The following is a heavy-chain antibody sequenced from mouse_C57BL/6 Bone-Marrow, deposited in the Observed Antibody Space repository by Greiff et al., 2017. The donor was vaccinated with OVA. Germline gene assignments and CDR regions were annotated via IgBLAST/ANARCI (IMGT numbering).Heavy chain of an antibody. V-gene: IGHV8-12*01. Sequence: QVTLKESGPGILQSSQTLSLTCSFSGFSLSTSGMGVSWIRQPSGKGLEWLAHIYWDDDKRSNPSLKSRLTISKDTSRNQVFLKITSVDTADTATYYCARREELLYYAMDYWGQGTSVTVSS. D-gene: IGHD2-1*01. CDR3: ARREELLYYAMDY. CDR2: IYWDDDK. J-gene: IGHJ4*01. CDR1: GFSLSTSGMG.